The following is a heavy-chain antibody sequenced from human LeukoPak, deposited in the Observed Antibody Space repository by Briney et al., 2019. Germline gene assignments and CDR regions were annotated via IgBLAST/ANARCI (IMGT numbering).Heavy chain of an antibody. J-gene: IGHJ5*02. CDR2: ISSCSSYI. Sequence: PGGSLRLSCTVSGYTISSYSMKWVRQPPRKGLEWVTSISSCSSYIYYTHSVKRRFTISRDTAKNPLYLQMNTVSAEDTAVYYCAKENPRFVVVVAARWSWFDPWGQGTLVTVSS. D-gene: IGHD2-15*01. V-gene: IGHV3-21*04. CDR1: GYTISSYS. CDR3: AKENPRFVVVVAARWSWFDP.